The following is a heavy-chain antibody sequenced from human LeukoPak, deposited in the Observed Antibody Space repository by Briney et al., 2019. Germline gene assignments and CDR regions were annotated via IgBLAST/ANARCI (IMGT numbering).Heavy chain of an antibody. Sequence: GGSLRLSCAASGFTFSNYGIHWVRQAPGKGLEWVAFIRYDGSNKYYADSVKGRFTISRDNSKNTLYLQMNSLRAEDTAVYYCAKDYYYYDSSGYPIFDYWGQGTLVTVSS. D-gene: IGHD3-22*01. CDR1: GFTFSNYG. CDR3: AKDYYYYDSSGYPIFDY. J-gene: IGHJ4*02. V-gene: IGHV3-30*02. CDR2: IRYDGSNK.